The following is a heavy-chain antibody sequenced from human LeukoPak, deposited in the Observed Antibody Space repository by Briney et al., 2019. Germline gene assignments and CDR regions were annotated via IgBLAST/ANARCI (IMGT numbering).Heavy chain of an antibody. CDR3: ARDKVGYSYGTDFFFDY. V-gene: IGHV3-30-3*01. D-gene: IGHD5-18*01. J-gene: IGHJ4*02. Sequence: TGGSPRLSCAASGFTFSSYAMHWVRQAPGKGLEWVAVISYDGSNKYYADSVKGRFTISRDNSKNTLYLQMNSLRAEDTAVYYCARDKVGYSYGTDFFFDYWGQGTLVTVSS. CDR2: ISYDGSNK. CDR1: GFTFSSYA.